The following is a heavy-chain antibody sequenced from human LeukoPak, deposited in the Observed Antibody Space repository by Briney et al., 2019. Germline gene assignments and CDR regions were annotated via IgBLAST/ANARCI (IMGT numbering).Heavy chain of an antibody. Sequence: ASVKVSCKASGYTFTSYYMHWVRQAPGQGLEWMGIINPSGGSTSYAQKFQGRVTMTRDMSTSTVYMELSSLRSEDTAVYYCARDQEEQQLGAEYFQHWGQGTLVTVSS. V-gene: IGHV1-46*01. D-gene: IGHD6-13*01. J-gene: IGHJ1*01. CDR1: GYTFTSYY. CDR2: INPSGGST. CDR3: ARDQEEQQLGAEYFQH.